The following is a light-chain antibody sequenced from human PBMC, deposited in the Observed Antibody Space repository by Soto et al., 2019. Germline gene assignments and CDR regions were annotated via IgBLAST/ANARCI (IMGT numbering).Light chain of an antibody. V-gene: IGLV1-51*02. CDR3: GTWDSSLSAGV. CDR1: SSNIGNNY. CDR2: ENN. J-gene: IGLJ1*01. Sequence: QSVLTQPPSGSAAPGQKGTISCSGSSSNIGNNYVSWYQQLPGTAPKLLIYENNKRPSGIPDRFSGSKSGTSATLGITGLQTGDEADYYCGTWDSSLSAGVFGTGTKVTVL.